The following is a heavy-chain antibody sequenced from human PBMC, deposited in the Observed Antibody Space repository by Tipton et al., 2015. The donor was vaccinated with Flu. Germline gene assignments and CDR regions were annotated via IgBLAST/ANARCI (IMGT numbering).Heavy chain of an antibody. V-gene: IGHV4-39*01. CDR1: SGSIRSTNYF. CDR2: IYPSGTT. Sequence: ELVKPSETLSLTCTVSSGSIRSTNYFCAWIRQPPGKRLELIGSIYPSGTTYYNPSLKSRVTISVDTSKSQFSLMLKSVTAADTAVYYCARLSYYDVDLKNFYFDYWGQGALVTVS. J-gene: IGHJ4*02. D-gene: IGHD3-10*02. CDR3: ARLSYYDVDLKNFYFDY.